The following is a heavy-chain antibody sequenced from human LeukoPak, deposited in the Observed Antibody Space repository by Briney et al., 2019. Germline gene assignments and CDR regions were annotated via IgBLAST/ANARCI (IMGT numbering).Heavy chain of an antibody. Sequence: PGGSLRLSCAASGFTFSSYAMSWVRQAPGKGLEWVSAISGSGGSTYYADSVKGRFTISRDNSKNTLYLQMNSLRAEDTAVYYCAKDRGSGWGIISHFDYWGQGTLVTVSS. D-gene: IGHD6-19*01. CDR2: ISGSGGST. CDR1: GFTFSSYA. CDR3: AKDRGSGWGIISHFDY. V-gene: IGHV3-23*01. J-gene: IGHJ4*02.